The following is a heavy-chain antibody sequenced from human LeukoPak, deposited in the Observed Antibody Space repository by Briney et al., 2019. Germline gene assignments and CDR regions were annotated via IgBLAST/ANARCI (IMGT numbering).Heavy chain of an antibody. CDR1: GFTFDDYA. CDR2: ISWNSGSI. CDR3: ARAKSSSGWYAFDY. J-gene: IGHJ4*02. D-gene: IGHD6-19*01. Sequence: GGSLRLSCAASGFTFDDYAMHWVRQAPGKGLEWVSGISWNSGSIGYADSVKGRFTISRDNAKNSLYLQMNSLRAEDTAVYYCARAKSSSGWYAFDYWGQGTLVTVSS. V-gene: IGHV3-9*01.